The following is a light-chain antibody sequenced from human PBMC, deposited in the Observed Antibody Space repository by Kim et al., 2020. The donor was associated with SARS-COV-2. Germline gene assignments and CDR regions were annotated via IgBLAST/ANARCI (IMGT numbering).Light chain of an antibody. Sequence: DPASISCRSSQSLLNSNGYNYLDWYLQKPGQSPQVLIYLGSNRASGVPDRFSGSGSGTDFTLKISRVEAEDVGVYYCMQARQTPLTFGQGNKLEIK. V-gene: IGKV2-28*01. CDR2: LGS. CDR3: MQARQTPLT. J-gene: IGKJ2*01. CDR1: QSLLNSNGYNY.